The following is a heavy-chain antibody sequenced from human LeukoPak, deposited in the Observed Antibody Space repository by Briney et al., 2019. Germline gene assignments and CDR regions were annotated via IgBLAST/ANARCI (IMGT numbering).Heavy chain of an antibody. V-gene: IGHV1-69*05. J-gene: IGHJ4*02. D-gene: IGHD3-22*01. Sequence: ASVKVSCKASGGTFSSYAISWVRQAPGQGLEWMGGIIPIFGTANYAQKLQGRVTMTTDTSTNTAYMELRSLRSDDTAVYYCARDYYDSSERVFDYRGQGTLVTVSS. CDR2: IIPIFGTA. CDR3: ARDYYDSSERVFDY. CDR1: GGTFSSYA.